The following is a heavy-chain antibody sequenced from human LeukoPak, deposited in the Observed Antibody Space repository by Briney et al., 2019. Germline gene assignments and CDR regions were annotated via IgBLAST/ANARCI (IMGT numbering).Heavy chain of an antibody. CDR3: ARVGTSWGTYNWFDP. V-gene: IGHV4-59*01. CDR1: GGSISSYY. CDR2: IYYSGST. J-gene: IGHJ5*02. Sequence: SETLSLTCTVPGGSISSYYWSWIRQPPGKGLEWIGYIYYSGSTNYNPSLKSRVTISVDTSKNQFSPKLSSVTAADTAVYYCARVGTSWGTYNWFDPWGQGTLVTVSS. D-gene: IGHD2-2*01.